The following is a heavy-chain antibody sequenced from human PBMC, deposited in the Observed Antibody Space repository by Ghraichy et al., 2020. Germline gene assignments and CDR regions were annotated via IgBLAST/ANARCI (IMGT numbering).Heavy chain of an antibody. CDR3: ARSPLGDCSSTSCYPDYYYYGMDV. CDR2: IDWDDDK. D-gene: IGHD2-2*01. CDR1: GFSLSTSGMC. J-gene: IGHJ6*02. Sequence: PTLVKPTQTLTLTCTFSGFSLSTSGMCVSWIRQPPGKALEWLALIDWDDDKYYSTSLKTRLTISKDTSKNQVVLTMTNMDPVDTATYYCARSPLGDCSSTSCYPDYYYYGMDVWGQGTTVTVSS. V-gene: IGHV2-70*01.